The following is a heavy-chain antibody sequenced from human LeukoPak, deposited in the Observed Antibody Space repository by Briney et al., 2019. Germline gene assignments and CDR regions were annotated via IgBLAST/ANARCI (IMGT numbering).Heavy chain of an antibody. J-gene: IGHJ4*01. Sequence: PEGSLRLSCAASGFTFSSYSMNWVRQAPGKGLVWVSRINSDESSTSYADSVKGRFTISRDNAKNTLYLQMNSLRAEDTAVYYCARDGAYSTIFYWGQGTLVTVSS. CDR1: GFTFSSYS. CDR2: INSDESST. V-gene: IGHV3-74*01. CDR3: ARDGAYSTIFY. D-gene: IGHD3-3*01.